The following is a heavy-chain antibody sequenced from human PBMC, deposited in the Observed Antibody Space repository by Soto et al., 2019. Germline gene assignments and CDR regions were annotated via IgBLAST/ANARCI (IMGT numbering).Heavy chain of an antibody. CDR1: GGSISSGDYY. CDR3: ARDRAATARYYYYGMDV. D-gene: IGHD4-17*01. J-gene: IGHJ6*02. Sequence: QVQLQESGPGLVKPSQTLSLTCTVSGGSISSGDYYWSWIRQPPGKGLEWIGYIYYSGSTYYNPSLKCRVTISVDTSKNQFSLKLSSVTAADTAVYYCARDRAATARYYYYGMDVWGQGTTVTVSS. CDR2: IYYSGST. V-gene: IGHV4-30-4*01.